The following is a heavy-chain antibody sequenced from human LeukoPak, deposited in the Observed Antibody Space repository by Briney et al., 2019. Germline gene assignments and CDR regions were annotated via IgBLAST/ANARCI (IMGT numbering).Heavy chain of an antibody. CDR2: ISSDGSNK. Sequence: GGSLRLSCAASGFTFSSYGMHWVRQAPGKGLEWVAVISSDGSNKYYADSVKGRFTISRDNSKNTLYLQMNSLRAEDTAVYYCAKDQGSHAFDIWGQGTMVTVSS. J-gene: IGHJ3*02. CDR3: AKDQGSHAFDI. CDR1: GFTFSSYG. V-gene: IGHV3-30*18.